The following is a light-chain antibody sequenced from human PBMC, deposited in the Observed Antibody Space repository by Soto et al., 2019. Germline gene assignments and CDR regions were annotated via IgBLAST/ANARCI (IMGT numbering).Light chain of an antibody. V-gene: IGKV1-9*01. J-gene: IGKJ4*01. CDR3: QQLNSYPRLT. Sequence: DIQLTQSPSFLSASVGDRVTITCRASQGISSYLAWYQQKPGKAPKLLIYAASTLRSGVPSRFSGSGSGTEFTLIISSLQPEDFATYYCQQLNSYPRLTFGGGTKVEMK. CDR1: QGISSY. CDR2: AAS.